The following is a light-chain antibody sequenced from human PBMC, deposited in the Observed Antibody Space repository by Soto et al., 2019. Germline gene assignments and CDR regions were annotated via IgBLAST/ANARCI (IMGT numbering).Light chain of an antibody. CDR1: SSDVGTYDF. Sequence: LTQPRSVSGSPGQSVTISCTGTSSDVGTYDFVSWYQQHPGKAPRLMIFDVSERPSGVPDRFSGSKSGNTASLTISGLQAEDEADYYCCLYAVTFYVFGTGTRSPS. CDR2: DVS. CDR3: CLYAVTFYV. J-gene: IGLJ1*01. V-gene: IGLV2-11*01.